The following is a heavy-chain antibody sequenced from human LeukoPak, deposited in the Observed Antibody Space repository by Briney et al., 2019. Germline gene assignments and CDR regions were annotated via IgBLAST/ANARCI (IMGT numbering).Heavy chain of an antibody. CDR3: ALPAKGAYFYYYMEV. J-gene: IGHJ6*03. Sequence: ASVKVSCKASAYTSPNYGITWVRQAPGRGLEWMGWISTYNGNTQYAQKFQGRVTMTTDTPTKTVYMELRSLRFNDTAVYYCALPAKGAYFYYYMEVWGKGTTVTVSS. V-gene: IGHV1-18*01. CDR2: ISTYNGNT. CDR1: AYTSPNYG. D-gene: IGHD2-2*01.